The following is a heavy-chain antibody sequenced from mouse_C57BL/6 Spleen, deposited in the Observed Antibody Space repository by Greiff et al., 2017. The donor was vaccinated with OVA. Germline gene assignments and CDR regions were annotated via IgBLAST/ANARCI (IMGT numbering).Heavy chain of an antibody. CDR2: IDPEDGET. V-gene: IGHV14-2*01. CDR3: ARTYYGYDVYAMGY. J-gene: IGHJ4*01. CDR1: GFNIKDYY. Sequence: VQLQQSGAELVKPGASVKLSCTASGFNIKDYYMHWVKQRTEQGLEWIGRIDPEDGETKYAPKFPGKATITADTSSNTAYLQLSSLTSEDTAVYYCARTYYGYDVYAMGYWGQGTSVTVSS. D-gene: IGHD2-9*01.